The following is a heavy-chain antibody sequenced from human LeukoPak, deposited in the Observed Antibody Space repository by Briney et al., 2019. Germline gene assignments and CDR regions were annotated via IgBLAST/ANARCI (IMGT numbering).Heavy chain of an antibody. Sequence: SETLSLTCAVYGGSFSGYYWSWIRQPPGKGLEWIGEINHSGGTNYNPSLKSRVTISVDTSKNQFSLKLSSVTAADTAVYYCARGLFDYDILTGYPPPDAFDIWGQETMVTVSS. CDR2: INHSGGT. J-gene: IGHJ3*02. D-gene: IGHD3-9*01. V-gene: IGHV4-34*01. CDR3: ARGLFDYDILTGYPPPDAFDI. CDR1: GGSFSGYY.